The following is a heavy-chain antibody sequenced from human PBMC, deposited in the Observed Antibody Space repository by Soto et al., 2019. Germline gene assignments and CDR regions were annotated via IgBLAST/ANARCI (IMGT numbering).Heavy chain of an antibody. CDR2: IKQDGSEK. CDR3: ARDFRHDYDFWSGYYYYYYYGMDV. Sequence: GGSLRLSCAASGFTFSSYWMSWVRQAPGKGLEWVANIKQDGSEKYYVDSVKGRFTISRDNAKNSLYLQMNSLRAEDTAVYYCARDFRHDYDFWSGYYYYYYYGMDVWGQGTTVTVSS. D-gene: IGHD3-3*01. V-gene: IGHV3-7*01. J-gene: IGHJ6*02. CDR1: GFTFSSYW.